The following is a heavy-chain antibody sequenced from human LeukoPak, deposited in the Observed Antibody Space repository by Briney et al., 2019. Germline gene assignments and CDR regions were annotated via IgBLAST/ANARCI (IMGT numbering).Heavy chain of an antibody. Sequence: GGSLRLSCAASGFAFSNYGMIWVRQAPGKGLEWVSAIRTTSGTTFYADSVQGRFTISRDNSKNTLYLLMNSLTVEDTAVCYCAKAPGDYYYYMDVWGEGTTVTVSS. J-gene: IGHJ6*03. V-gene: IGHV3-23*01. CDR1: GFAFSNYG. CDR2: IRTTSGTT. CDR3: AKAPGDYYYYMDV. D-gene: IGHD3-10*01.